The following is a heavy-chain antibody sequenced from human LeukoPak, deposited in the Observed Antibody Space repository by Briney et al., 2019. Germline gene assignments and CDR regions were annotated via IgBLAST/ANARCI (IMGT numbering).Heavy chain of an antibody. J-gene: IGHJ4*02. CDR1: GYTFTGYY. CDR2: INPNSGGT. D-gene: IGHD3-22*01. Sequence: ASVEVSCKASGYTFTGYYMHWVRQAPGQGLEWMGWINPNSGGTNHAQKFQGRVTMTRDTSISTAYMELSRLRSDDTAVYYCARCPYYDSSGYYHYWGQGTLVTVSS. V-gene: IGHV1-2*02. CDR3: ARCPYYDSSGYYHY.